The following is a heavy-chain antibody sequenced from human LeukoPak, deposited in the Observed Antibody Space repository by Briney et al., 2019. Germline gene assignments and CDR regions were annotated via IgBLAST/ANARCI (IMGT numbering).Heavy chain of an antibody. CDR1: GYTFTGYY. J-gene: IGHJ4*02. CDR3: ARDSVGDVSHSSGWYGSRG. V-gene: IGHV1-2*02. Sequence: ASVKVSCKASGYTFTGYYMHWVRQAPGQGLEWMGWINPNSGGTTYAQKFQGRVTMTRDTSISTAYMELSRLRSDDTAVYYCARDSVGDVSHSSGWYGSRGWGQGTLVTVSS. CDR2: INPNSGGT. D-gene: IGHD6-13*01.